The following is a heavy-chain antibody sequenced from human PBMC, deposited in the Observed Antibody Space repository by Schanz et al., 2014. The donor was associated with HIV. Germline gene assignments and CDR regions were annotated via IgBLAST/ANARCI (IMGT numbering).Heavy chain of an antibody. V-gene: IGHV3-23*04. CDR3: AKDGNWYDSRYRGKGNYYYYYGMDV. D-gene: IGHD3-22*01. CDR1: GFTFNNYA. Sequence: VDLVESGGGVVQPGGSLRLSCAASGFTFNNYAMNWVRQTPGKGLEWVSAISGSGGGTYYADSVKGRFTISRDNSKNTLYLQIKSLRPEDTAVYYCAKDGNWYDSRYRGKGNYYYYYGMDVWGQGTTVTVSS. J-gene: IGHJ6*02. CDR2: ISGSGGGT.